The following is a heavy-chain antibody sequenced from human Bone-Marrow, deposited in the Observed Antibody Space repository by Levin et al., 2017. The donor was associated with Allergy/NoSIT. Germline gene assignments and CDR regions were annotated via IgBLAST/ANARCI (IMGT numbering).Heavy chain of an antibody. Sequence: RAGGSLRLSCAASGFTFAVYDMSWVRQGPGQGLEWVSVISGSGGTTYYADSVKGRFTISRDNSKNTLYLQMNNPRAEDTAVYYWAARPTVTPPPEHWGQGTRVTVSS. CDR1: GFTFAVYD. CDR3: AARPTVTPPPEH. CDR2: ISGSGGTT. J-gene: IGHJ1*01. V-gene: IGHV3-23*01. D-gene: IGHD4-17*01.